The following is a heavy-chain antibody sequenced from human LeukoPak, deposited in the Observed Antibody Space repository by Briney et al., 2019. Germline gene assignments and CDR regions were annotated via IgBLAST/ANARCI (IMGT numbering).Heavy chain of an antibody. CDR3: ATDFYDST. D-gene: IGHD3-22*01. J-gene: IGHJ5*02. CDR2: IRSNSDGGTI. V-gene: IGHV3-15*01. Sequence: GGSLRLSCAASGFTFSSYWMSWVRQAPGKGLEWVGRIRSNSDGGTIDYAAPVKGRFTLSRDDSKTTLYLQMNSLQTEDTAVYYCATDFYDSTWGQGTLVTVSS. CDR1: GFTFSSYW.